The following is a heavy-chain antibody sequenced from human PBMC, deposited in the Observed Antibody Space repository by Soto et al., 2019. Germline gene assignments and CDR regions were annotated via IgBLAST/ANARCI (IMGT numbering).Heavy chain of an antibody. CDR3: AKTHRATRVVTRYWYFDL. D-gene: IGHD2-21*02. CDR2: RSGGGGST. Sequence: EMQLLESGGGLVQPGGPLRLSCAASGFTFGAFAMAWVRHRPGNGLEWVSSRSGGGGSTYYNNSVRGRFTISRDNSNTTLFLPMNHWSADDTAVYFCAKTHRATRVVTRYWYFDLWGRGTLVTVSS. V-gene: IGHV3-23*01. J-gene: IGHJ2*01. CDR1: GFTFGAFA.